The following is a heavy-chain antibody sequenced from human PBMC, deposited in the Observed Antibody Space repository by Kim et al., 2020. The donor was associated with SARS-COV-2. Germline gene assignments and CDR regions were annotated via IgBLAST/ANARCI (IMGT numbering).Heavy chain of an antibody. CDR1: GYTFTSYG. J-gene: IGHJ6*02. CDR2: ISAYNGNT. D-gene: IGHD3-10*01. V-gene: IGHV1-18*01. CDR3: ARDGVGGSYGSGSYTYYYYGMDV. Sequence: ASVKVSCKASGYTFTSYGISWVRQAPGQGLEWMGWISAYNGNTNYAQKFQGRVTMTTDTSTSTAYMELRSLRSDDTAVYYCARDGVGGSYGSGSYTYYYYGMDVWGQGTTVTVSS.